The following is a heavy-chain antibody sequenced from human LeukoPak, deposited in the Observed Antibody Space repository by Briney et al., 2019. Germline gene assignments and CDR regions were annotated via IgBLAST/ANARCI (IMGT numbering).Heavy chain of an antibody. CDR2: IYDGGRT. D-gene: IGHD3-22*01. V-gene: IGHV4-30-4*08. CDR1: GGSINSGDFY. Sequence: SETLSLTCTVFGGSINSGDFYWSWIRQPPGKGLEWIGFIYDGGRTYYNPSLKSRVSISVDRSKNQFSLKLSSVTAADTAVYYCASSSGSGFLFDYWGQGTLVTVSS. J-gene: IGHJ4*02. CDR3: ASSSGSGFLFDY.